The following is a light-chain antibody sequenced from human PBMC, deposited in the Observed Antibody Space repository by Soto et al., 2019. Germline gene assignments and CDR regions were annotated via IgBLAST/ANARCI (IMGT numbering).Light chain of an antibody. J-gene: IGKJ2*01. CDR1: QSISPW. CDR2: KAS. Sequence: DIQMTQSPSTLSASVGDRVTITCRASQSISPWLAWYQQKPGKAPKILIYKASSLKSGVPSRFSGSDSGTEFTLTISSLQPDDFATYYCQQYKTYSRTFGQGTKLEIK. V-gene: IGKV1-5*03. CDR3: QQYKTYSRT.